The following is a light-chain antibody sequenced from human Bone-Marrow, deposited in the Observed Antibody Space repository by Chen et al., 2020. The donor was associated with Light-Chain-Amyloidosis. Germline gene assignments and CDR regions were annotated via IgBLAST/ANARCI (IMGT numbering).Light chain of an antibody. J-gene: IGKJ2*01. CDR1: PSLLHSNGYNY. CDR3: MQALQTPT. Sequence: DIVMTQSPLSLPVTPGEPASISCRSRPSLLHSNGYNYLDWYLQKPGQSPQLLIYLGSNRASGVPDRFSGSGSGTDFTLKISRLESEDVGVYYCMQALQTPTFCHGTKLEIK. CDR2: LGS. V-gene: IGKV2-28*01.